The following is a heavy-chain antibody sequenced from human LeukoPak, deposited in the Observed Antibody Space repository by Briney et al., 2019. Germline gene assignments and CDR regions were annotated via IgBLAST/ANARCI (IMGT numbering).Heavy chain of an antibody. CDR2: IYPGDSDT. V-gene: IGHV5-51*01. CDR3: ARLVMASGAWFDP. Sequence: GESLKISCKGSGYSFTTYWIGWVRQMPGKGLEWMGIIYPGDSDTRYSPSFQGQVTVSADKSISTAYLQWSSLKASDTAMYYCARLVMASGAWFDPWGQGTLVTVSS. CDR1: GYSFTTYW. D-gene: IGHD3-16*01. J-gene: IGHJ5*02.